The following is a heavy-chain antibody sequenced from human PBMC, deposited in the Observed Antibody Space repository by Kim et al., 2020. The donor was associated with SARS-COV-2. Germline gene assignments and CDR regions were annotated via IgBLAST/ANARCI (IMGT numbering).Heavy chain of an antibody. V-gene: IGHV4-34*01. CDR3: ARARGGGDY. CDR2: INHSGST. J-gene: IGHJ4*02. Sequence: SETLSLTCAVYGGSFSGYYWSWIRQPPGKGLEWIGEINHSGSTNYNPSLKSRVTISVDTSKNQFSLKLSSVTAADTAVYYCARARGGGDYWGQGTLVTVS. CDR1: GGSFSGYY. D-gene: IGHD2-15*01.